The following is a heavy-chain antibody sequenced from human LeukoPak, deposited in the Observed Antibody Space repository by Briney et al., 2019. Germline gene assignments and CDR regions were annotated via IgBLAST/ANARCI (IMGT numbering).Heavy chain of an antibody. J-gene: IGHJ4*02. V-gene: IGHV3-49*04. CDR1: GFTFGDYA. CDR2: IRSKAYGGTT. D-gene: IGHD3-3*01. CDR3: TRVGYDFWSGYYTGNRYFDY. Sequence: GGSLRLSCTASGFTFGDYAMSWVRQAPGKGLEWVGFIRSKAYGGTTEYAASVKGRFTISRDDSKSIAYLQMNSLKTEDTAVYYCTRVGYDFWSGYYTGNRYFDYWGQGTLVTVSS.